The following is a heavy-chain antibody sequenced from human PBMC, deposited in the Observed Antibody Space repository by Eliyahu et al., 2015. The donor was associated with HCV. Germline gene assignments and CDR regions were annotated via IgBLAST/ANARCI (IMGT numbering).Heavy chain of an antibody. CDR1: AXSLSTSGXG. J-gene: IGHJ4*02. CDR3: AHSLWFGEMGY. D-gene: IGHD3-10*01. V-gene: IGHV2-5*02. Sequence: QITLKESGPTLVKPTQTLTLTCXXSAXSLSTSGXGVGWXRXPPGKALAWLXLXYWDDDKRYSPSLKSRLTITKDTSKNQVVLTMTNMDPVDTATYYCAHSLWFGEMGYWGQGTLVTVSS. CDR2: XYWDDDK.